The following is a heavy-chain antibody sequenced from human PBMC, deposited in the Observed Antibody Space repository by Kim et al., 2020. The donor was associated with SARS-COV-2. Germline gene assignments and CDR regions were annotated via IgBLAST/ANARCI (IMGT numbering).Heavy chain of an antibody. J-gene: IGHJ4*01. Sequence: SETLSLTCTVSGGSFVSGGSFSNYYWSWIRQPPGKGLEWIDYIYYSGDTKYNPSLKSRVTFSVDTSKNQFSLKLSSVTTADTAVYYCARKSGTNRSFDY. D-gene: IGHD3-10*01. CDR2: IYYSGDT. CDR1: GGSFVSGGSFSNYY. CDR3: ARKSGTNRSFDY. V-gene: IGHV4-61*08.